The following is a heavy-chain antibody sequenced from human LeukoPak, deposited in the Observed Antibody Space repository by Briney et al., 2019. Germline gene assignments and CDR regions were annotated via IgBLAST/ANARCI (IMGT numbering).Heavy chain of an antibody. CDR2: IYSGGDT. Sequence: GGSLRLSCATSGFTFSSSDMTWVRQSPGEGLEWVSLIYSGGDTYHADSAKGRFTISRDNSKNTLYLQMNSLRAEDTAVYYCAKADAYGSGSSDYWGQGTLVTVSS. V-gene: IGHV3-66*01. CDR1: GFTFSSSD. CDR3: AKADAYGSGSSDY. J-gene: IGHJ4*02. D-gene: IGHD3-10*01.